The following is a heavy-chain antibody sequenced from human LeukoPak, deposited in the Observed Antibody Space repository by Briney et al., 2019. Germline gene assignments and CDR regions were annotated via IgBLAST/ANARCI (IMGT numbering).Heavy chain of an antibody. CDR3: AKAPTSVVPAAANWFDP. CDR1: GFTFSTYA. J-gene: IGHJ5*02. D-gene: IGHD2-2*01. Sequence: GGSLRLSCAASGFTFSTYAMSWVRQAPGKGLEWVSAISGSGGSTYYADSVKGGFTISRDNSKNTLYLQMNSLRAEDTAVYYCAKAPTSVVPAAANWFDPWGQGTLVTVSS. V-gene: IGHV3-23*01. CDR2: ISGSGGST.